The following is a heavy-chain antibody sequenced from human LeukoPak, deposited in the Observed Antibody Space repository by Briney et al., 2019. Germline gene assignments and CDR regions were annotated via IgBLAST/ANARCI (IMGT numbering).Heavy chain of an antibody. J-gene: IGHJ4*02. V-gene: IGHV4-59*01. CDR1: GGSISSYY. CDR2: IYYSGRT. CDR3: ARTIAAAGTDFDY. Sequence: SETLSLTCTVSGGSISSYYWSWIRQPPGEGLEWIGYIYYSGRTNYNPSLKSRVTISVDTSKNQFSLKLSSVTAADTAVYYCARTIAAAGTDFDYWGQGTLVTVSS. D-gene: IGHD6-13*01.